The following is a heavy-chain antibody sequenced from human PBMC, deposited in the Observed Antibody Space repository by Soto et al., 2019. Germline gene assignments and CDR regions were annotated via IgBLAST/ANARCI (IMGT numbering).Heavy chain of an antibody. Sequence: LSLTCGVSGDTISTGGYSWAWIRQPPGKALEWIGHTYHSGNPYYNPSLKSRVIISVDKSKNQFSLKLSSLRSEDTAVYYCARESRYCSGGSCYFLPGIDYWGQGTLVTVS. D-gene: IGHD2-15*01. V-gene: IGHV4-30-2*01. CDR1: GDTISTGGYS. CDR3: ARESRYCSGGSCYFLPGIDY. J-gene: IGHJ4*02. CDR2: TYHSGNP.